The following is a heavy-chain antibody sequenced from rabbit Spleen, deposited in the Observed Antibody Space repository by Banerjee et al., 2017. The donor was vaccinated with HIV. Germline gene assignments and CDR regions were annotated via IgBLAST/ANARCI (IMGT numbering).Heavy chain of an antibody. CDR3: ARETSSGWGIVSFYFSL. CDR1: GFSFTSGYD. CDR2: IYSGSSGDT. Sequence: QSLEESGGGLVKPEGSLKLSCTASGFSFTSGYDMCWVRQATGKGLEWIACIYSGSSGDTYYASWAKGRFTISKTSSTTVTLQMTSLTAADTATYFCARETSSGWGIVSFYFSLWGPGTLVTVS. V-gene: IGHV1S40*01. D-gene: IGHD4-1*01. J-gene: IGHJ4*01.